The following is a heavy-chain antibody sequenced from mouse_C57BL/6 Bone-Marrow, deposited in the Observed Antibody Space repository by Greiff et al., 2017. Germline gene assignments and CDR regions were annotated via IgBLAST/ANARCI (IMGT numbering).Heavy chain of an antibody. V-gene: IGHV14-4*01. Sequence: VQLQQSGAELVRPGASVKLSCTASGFNIKDDYMHWVKQRPEQGLEWIGWIDPENGDTEYASKFQGKATITADTSSHTAYLQLSSLTSEDTAVYYCTTDGSFAYWGQGTLVTVSA. D-gene: IGHD2-3*01. CDR2: IDPENGDT. CDR1: GFNIKDDY. J-gene: IGHJ3*01. CDR3: TTDGSFAY.